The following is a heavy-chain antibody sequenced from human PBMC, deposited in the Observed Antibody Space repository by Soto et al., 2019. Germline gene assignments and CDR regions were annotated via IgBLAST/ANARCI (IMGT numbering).Heavy chain of an antibody. J-gene: IGHJ5*02. CDR3: TRDVRWEFVPMLDP. CDR2: IYYTGRT. D-gene: IGHD1-26*01. Sequence: QVHLQESGPGLVKPSETLSLSCTVSGGSVSSGSYFWSWIRQPPGKGLEWIGYIYYTGRTKYNPSLKSRVTMSLYTSKHQFSLNLMSVTAADTAVYYCTRDVRWEFVPMLDPWGQGTLVTVSS. CDR1: GGSVSSGSYF. V-gene: IGHV4-61*01.